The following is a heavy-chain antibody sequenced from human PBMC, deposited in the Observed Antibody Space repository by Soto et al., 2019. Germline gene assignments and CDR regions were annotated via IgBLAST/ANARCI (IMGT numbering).Heavy chain of an antibody. CDR3: ARDPARLLRYFAY. D-gene: IGHD3-9*01. Sequence: QVQLVESGGGVVQPGRSLRLSCAASGFTFSSYAMHWVRQAPGKGLEWVAVISYDGSNKYYADSVKGRFTISRDNSKNTLYLQMNSLRADDPAVYYCARDPARLLRYFAYSGQRTLVTVS. V-gene: IGHV3-30-3*01. J-gene: IGHJ4*02. CDR1: GFTFSSYA. CDR2: ISYDGSNK.